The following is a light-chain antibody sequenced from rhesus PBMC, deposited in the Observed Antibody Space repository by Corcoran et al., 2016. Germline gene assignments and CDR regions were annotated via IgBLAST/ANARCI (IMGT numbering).Light chain of an antibody. V-gene: IGKV2-61*01. Sequence: DIVMTQTPLSLPVTPGEPASISCRSSQSLLHSDGHTYLDWYLQKPGQFPQLLIYGGSNKAAGVPDRFNGSGSGTDFTLKIRNVEAEDVGTYYCMQHKGLPLTFGGGTKVEIK. J-gene: IGKJ4*01. CDR3: MQHKGLPLT. CDR1: QSLLHSDGHTY. CDR2: GGS.